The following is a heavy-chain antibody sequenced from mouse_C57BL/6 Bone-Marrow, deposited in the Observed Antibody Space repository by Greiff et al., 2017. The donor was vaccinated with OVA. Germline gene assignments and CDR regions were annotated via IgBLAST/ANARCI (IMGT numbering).Heavy chain of an antibody. CDR1: GYTFTSYW. CDR3: ARDWHYGSLDY. J-gene: IGHJ2*01. Sequence: VKLQQPGAELVRPGTSVKLSCKASGYTFTSYWMHWVKQRPGQGLEWIGVIDPSDSYTNYNQKFKGKATLTVDTSSSTAYMQLSSLTSEDSAVYYCARDWHYGSLDYWGQGTTLTVSS. D-gene: IGHD1-1*01. CDR2: IDPSDSYT. V-gene: IGHV1-59*01.